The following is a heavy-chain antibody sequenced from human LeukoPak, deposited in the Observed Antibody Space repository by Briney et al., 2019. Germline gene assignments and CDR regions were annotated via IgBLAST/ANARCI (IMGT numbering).Heavy chain of an antibody. D-gene: IGHD5-18*01. CDR1: GFTFSNAW. CDR2: IKRKSDGGTT. Sequence: GGSLRLSCAASGFTFSNAWMSWVRQAPGKGLEWVGRIKRKSDGGTTDYAAPVKGRFTISRDDSKNTLYLQMNSLKTEDTAVYYYTTYGYSYGLDYYYYMDVWGKGTTVTVSS. CDR3: TTYGYSYGLDYYYYMDV. J-gene: IGHJ6*03. V-gene: IGHV3-15*01.